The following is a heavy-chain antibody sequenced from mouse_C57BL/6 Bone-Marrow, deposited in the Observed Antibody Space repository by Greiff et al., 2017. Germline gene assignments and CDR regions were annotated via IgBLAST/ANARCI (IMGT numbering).Heavy chain of an antibody. CDR1: GFTFSSYA. V-gene: IGHV5-4*01. CDR3: ARGDGYPLAMDY. Sequence: EVQVVESGGGLVKPGGSLKLSCAASGFTFSSYAMSWVRQTPEKRLEWVATISDGGSYTNYPDNVKGRFTISRDNAKNDLYLQMIHLESEDTAKCYCARGDGYPLAMDYWDQGTSVTVTS. D-gene: IGHD2-3*01. CDR2: ISDGGSYT. J-gene: IGHJ4*01.